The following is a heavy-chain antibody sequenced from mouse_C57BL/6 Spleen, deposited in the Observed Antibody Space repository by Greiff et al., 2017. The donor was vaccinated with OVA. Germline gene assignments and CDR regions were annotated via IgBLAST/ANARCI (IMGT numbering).Heavy chain of an antibody. CDR3: ARWSYGSSD. J-gene: IGHJ3*01. D-gene: IGHD1-1*01. Sequence: VQLQQSGPELVKPGASVKISCKASGYTFTDYYMNWVKQSHGKSLEWIGDINPNNGGTSYNQKFKGKATLTVDKSSSTAYMELRSLTSEDSAVYYCARWSYGSSDWGQGTLVTVSA. CDR2: INPNNGGT. V-gene: IGHV1-26*01. CDR1: GYTFTDYY.